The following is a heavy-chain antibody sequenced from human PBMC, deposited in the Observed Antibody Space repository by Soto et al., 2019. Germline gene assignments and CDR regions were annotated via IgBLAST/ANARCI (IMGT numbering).Heavy chain of an antibody. V-gene: IGHV3-21*01. CDR1: GVTFSSYS. CDR2: ISSSSSYI. D-gene: IGHD2-2*01. Sequence: GGSLRLSCAASGVTFSSYSMNWVRQAPGKGLEWVSSISSSSSYIYYADSVKGRFTISRDNAKNSLYLQMNSLRAEDTAVYYCARDKAVGYCSSTSCYRAGFDYWGQGTLVTVSS. J-gene: IGHJ4*02. CDR3: ARDKAVGYCSSTSCYRAGFDY.